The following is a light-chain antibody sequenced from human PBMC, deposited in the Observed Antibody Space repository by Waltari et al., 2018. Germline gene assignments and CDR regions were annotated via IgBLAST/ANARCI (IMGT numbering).Light chain of an antibody. V-gene: IGKV4-1*01. J-gene: IGKJ3*01. CDR3: QQYIATPFT. CDR1: QSVLSNSNNENY. Sequence: DFMMTQSPDSMSVSLGESATINCKSSQSVLSNSNNENYLAWYQQKPGQPPKVLIYLASTRESGVPDRFSGSGSGTDFTLAISSLQAEDVAVYYCQQYIATPFTFGPGTRVDI. CDR2: LAS.